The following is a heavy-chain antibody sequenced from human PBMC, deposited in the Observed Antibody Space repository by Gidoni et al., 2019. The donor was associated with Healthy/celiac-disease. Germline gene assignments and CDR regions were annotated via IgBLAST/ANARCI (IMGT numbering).Heavy chain of an antibody. J-gene: IGHJ4*02. Sequence: QVQLVQSGAEVKKPGSSVKVSCKAAGGTFSSYAISWGRQAPGQGLEWMGGSIPIFGTANYAQKFQGRVTITADESTSTAYMELSSLRSEDTAVYYCARDSGDYPFDYWGQGTLVTVSS. V-gene: IGHV1-69*01. CDR3: ARDSGDYPFDY. CDR2: SIPIFGTA. CDR1: GGTFSSYA. D-gene: IGHD4-17*01.